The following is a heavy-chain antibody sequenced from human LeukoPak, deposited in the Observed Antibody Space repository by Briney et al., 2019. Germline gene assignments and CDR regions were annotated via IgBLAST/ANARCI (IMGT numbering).Heavy chain of an antibody. Sequence: SGGSLRLSCVASGFTFSSYEMNWVRQAPGKGLEWLSYITSSDSTTHYADSVKGRFTISRDNAKNSLYLQMNSLRAEDTAVYYCARQRIAAAGKAGNFDYWGQGTLVTVSS. J-gene: IGHJ4*02. V-gene: IGHV3-48*03. CDR2: ITSSDSTT. D-gene: IGHD6-13*01. CDR3: ARQRIAAAGKAGNFDY. CDR1: GFTFSSYE.